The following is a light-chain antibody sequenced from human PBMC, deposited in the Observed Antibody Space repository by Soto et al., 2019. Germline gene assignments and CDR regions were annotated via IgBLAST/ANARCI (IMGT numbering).Light chain of an antibody. CDR2: DVS. J-gene: IGLJ2*01. Sequence: QSALTQPASVSGSPGQSITIPCTGTSSDIGAYNYVSWYQQRPGKAPKLLIYDVSNRPSGVSNRFSASKSGNTASLTISGLQTGDEAEYYCSSYTSISVIFGGGTKLTVL. V-gene: IGLV2-14*01. CDR3: SSYTSISVI. CDR1: SSDIGAYNY.